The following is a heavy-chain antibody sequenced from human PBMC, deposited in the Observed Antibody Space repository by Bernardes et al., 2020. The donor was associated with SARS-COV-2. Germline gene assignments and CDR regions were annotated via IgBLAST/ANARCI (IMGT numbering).Heavy chain of an antibody. V-gene: IGHV1-18*01. D-gene: IGHD2-2*01. CDR2: ISPYDDNT. CDR3: ARGGYCSTANCYGRGHHKYYGLDV. J-gene: IGHJ6*02. Sequence: SVKVSCKTSGYTFISYGISWVRQVHGRGLEWMGWISPYDDNTRYAERLQGRVSLTTDTSARTAYMVLRGLRSDDTAVYYCARGGYCSTANCYGRGHHKYYGLDVWGQGTSVTVS. CDR1: GYTFISYG.